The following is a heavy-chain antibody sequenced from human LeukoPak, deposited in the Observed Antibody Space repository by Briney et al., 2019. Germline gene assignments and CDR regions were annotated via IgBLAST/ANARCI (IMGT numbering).Heavy chain of an antibody. CDR1: KFTFSHYV. Sequence: GGSLRLSGAASKFTFSHYVMHWVRQAPGKGLEWVAVVFNDGSNQYYADSVKGRFTVSRDNSQNMLYLQMNSLRPEDTAAYYCAKDAERGFDYSNSLQKWGQGTLVTVSS. D-gene: IGHD4-11*01. J-gene: IGHJ4*02. CDR2: VFNDGSNQ. V-gene: IGHV3-33*03. CDR3: AKDAERGFDYSNSLQK.